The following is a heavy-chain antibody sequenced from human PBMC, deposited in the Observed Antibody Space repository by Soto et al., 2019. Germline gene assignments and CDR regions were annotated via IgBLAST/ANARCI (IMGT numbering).Heavy chain of an antibody. V-gene: IGHV3-13*01. D-gene: IGHD3-16*02. CDR2: IDDAGDT. Sequence: GGSLRLSCAASGFTFSSYDMHWVRQATGKGLEWVSAIDDAGDTYYADSVKGRFTISRENAKNSLFLQMNSLRVGDTAVFYCARAAGGLIGYYGLDVCGQGTTVTVSS. CDR3: ARAAGGLIGYYGLDV. J-gene: IGHJ6*02. CDR1: GFTFSSYD.